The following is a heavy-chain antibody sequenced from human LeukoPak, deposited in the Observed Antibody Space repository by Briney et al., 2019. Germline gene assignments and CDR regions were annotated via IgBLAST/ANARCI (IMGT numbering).Heavy chain of an antibody. CDR1: GGSISSYY. CDR3: ARDLRPTAGSNWFDP. V-gene: IGHV4-4*07. CDR2: IYTCGST. Sequence: SETLSLTCTVSGGSISSYYWSWIRQPAGKGLEWIGRIYTCGSTNYNPSLKSRVTMSVDTSKNQSSLKLSSVTAADTAVYYCARDLRPTAGSNWFDPWGQGTLVTVSS. D-gene: IGHD3-10*01. J-gene: IGHJ5*02.